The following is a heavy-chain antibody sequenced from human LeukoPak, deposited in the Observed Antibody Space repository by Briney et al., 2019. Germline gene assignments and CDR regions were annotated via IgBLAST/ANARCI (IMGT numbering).Heavy chain of an antibody. Sequence: GRSLRLSCAASGFTVNNNYVNWVRQAPGKGLEWVSIIYGGGDTSYADSVKGGFTISRDNSKNTVYLQMNSLGAEDTAVYYCAKFAITVWGSYFDYWGQGTLVTVSS. V-gene: IGHV3-53*01. CDR3: AKFAITVWGSYFDY. CDR1: GFTVNNNY. J-gene: IGHJ4*02. D-gene: IGHD3-16*01. CDR2: IYGGGDT.